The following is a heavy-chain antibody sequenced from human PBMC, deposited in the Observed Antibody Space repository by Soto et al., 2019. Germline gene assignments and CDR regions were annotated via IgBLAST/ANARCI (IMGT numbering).Heavy chain of an antibody. CDR2: ISWNSGSI. Sequence: GGSLRLSCAASGFTFDDYAMHWVRQAPGKGLEWVSGISWNSGSIGYADSVKGRFTISRDNAKNSLYLQMNSLRAEDTALYYCAKGQFPYYYDSSGYYSPFDYWGQGTLVTVSS. CDR1: GFTFDDYA. J-gene: IGHJ4*02. V-gene: IGHV3-9*01. D-gene: IGHD3-22*01. CDR3: AKGQFPYYYDSSGYYSPFDY.